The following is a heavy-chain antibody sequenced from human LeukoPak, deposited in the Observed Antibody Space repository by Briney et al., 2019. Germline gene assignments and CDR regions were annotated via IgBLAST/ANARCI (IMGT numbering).Heavy chain of an antibody. CDR2: INTNTGNP. CDR1: GYTFTSYA. D-gene: IGHD6-19*01. Sequence: ASVKVSCKASGYTFTSYAKNWVRQAPGQGLEWMGWINTNTGNPTYAQGFTGRFVFSLDTSVSTAYLQISSLKAEDTAVYYCARDPIPSIAVAGPVWGNWFDPWGQGTLVTVSS. J-gene: IGHJ5*02. CDR3: ARDPIPSIAVAGPVWGNWFDP. V-gene: IGHV7-4-1*02.